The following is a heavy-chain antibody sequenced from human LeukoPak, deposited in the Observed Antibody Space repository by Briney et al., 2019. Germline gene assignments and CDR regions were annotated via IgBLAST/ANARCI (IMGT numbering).Heavy chain of an antibody. CDR1: GFTFSSYW. CDR3: ARGVVGARFDP. CDR2: INSDGSST. D-gene: IGHD1-26*01. Sequence: GGSLRLSCAASGFTFSSYWMHWVRQAPGKGLLCVSRINSDGSSTIYADSVKGRFTISRDNAKSTLYLQMNSLRAEDTAVYYCARGVVGARFDPWGQGTLVTVSS. V-gene: IGHV3-74*01. J-gene: IGHJ5*02.